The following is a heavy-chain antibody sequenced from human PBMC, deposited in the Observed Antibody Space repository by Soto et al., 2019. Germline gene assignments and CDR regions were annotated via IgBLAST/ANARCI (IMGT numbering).Heavy chain of an antibody. V-gene: IGHV3-9*01. CDR2: ISWNSGSI. Sequence: EVQLVESGGGLVQPGRSLRLSCAASGFTFDDYAMHWVRQAPGKGLEWVSGISWNSGSIGYADSVKGRFTISRDNATNSPYLQMSRLTAEDTALYYCAKDRATGTTVFLDAFDIWGQGTMVTVSS. D-gene: IGHD1-7*01. CDR1: GFTFDDYA. CDR3: AKDRATGTTVFLDAFDI. J-gene: IGHJ3*02.